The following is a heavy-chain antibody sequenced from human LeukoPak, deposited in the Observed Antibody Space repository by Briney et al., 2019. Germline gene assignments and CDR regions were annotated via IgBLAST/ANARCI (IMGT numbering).Heavy chain of an antibody. V-gene: IGHV4-39*01. J-gene: IGHJ4*02. D-gene: IGHD3-22*01. CDR2: IYYSGST. CDR1: GGSISSSSYY. Sequence: SETLSLTCTVSGGSISSSSYYWGWIRQPPGKGLEWIRTIYYSGSTYYNPSLKSRVTVSVDTSKNQFSLKLRSVTAADTAVYYCASSGYYYGGYYFDYWGQGTLVTVSS. CDR3: ASSGYYYGGYYFDY.